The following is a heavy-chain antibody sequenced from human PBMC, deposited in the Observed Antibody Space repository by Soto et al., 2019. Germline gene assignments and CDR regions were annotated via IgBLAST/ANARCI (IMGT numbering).Heavy chain of an antibody. CDR3: ARHDSSPKGDFGY. V-gene: IGHV4-59*08. D-gene: IGHD6-13*01. CDR1: GGSITAYY. Sequence: SETLSLTCTVSGGSITAYYWSWIWQPPGKGLEWIGYIYYSGSTYYNPSLKSRVTISVDTSRNRFSLKLTSATAADTAVYYCARHDSSPKGDFGYWGQGTLVTVSS. CDR2: IYYSGST. J-gene: IGHJ4*02.